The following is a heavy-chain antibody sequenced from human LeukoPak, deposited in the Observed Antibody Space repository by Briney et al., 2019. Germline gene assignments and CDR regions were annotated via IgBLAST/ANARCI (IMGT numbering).Heavy chain of an antibody. J-gene: IGHJ4*02. CDR3: ARVTDYDILTGYAPPYFDY. Sequence: SETLSLTCAVPGGSISSGGYSWSWIRQPPGKGLEWIGYIYHSGSTYYNPSLKSRVTISVDTSKNQFSLKLSSVTAADTAVYYCARVTDYDILTGYAPPYFDYWGQGTLVTVSS. V-gene: IGHV4-30-2*01. CDR1: GGSISSGGYS. CDR2: IYHSGST. D-gene: IGHD3-9*01.